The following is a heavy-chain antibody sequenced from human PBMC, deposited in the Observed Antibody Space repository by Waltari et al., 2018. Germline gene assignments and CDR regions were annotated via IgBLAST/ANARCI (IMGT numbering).Heavy chain of an antibody. Sequence: QVQLVQSGAEVKKPGSSVRVPCKASGGTFTRLALSWVRQAPGQGLEWMGRIIPIFGTANYAQKFQGRVTITADKSTSTAYMELSSLRSEDTAVYYCARDLEAAGAFDYWGQGTLVTVSS. CDR2: IIPIFGTA. CDR3: ARDLEAAGAFDY. CDR1: GGTFTRLA. J-gene: IGHJ4*02. V-gene: IGHV1-69*08. D-gene: IGHD6-13*01.